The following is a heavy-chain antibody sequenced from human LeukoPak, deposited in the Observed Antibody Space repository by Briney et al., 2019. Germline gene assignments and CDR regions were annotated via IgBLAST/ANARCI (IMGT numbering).Heavy chain of an antibody. V-gene: IGHV4-4*07. J-gene: IGHJ5*02. CDR1: GASISSYY. CDR2: IYTSGST. Sequence: SETLSLTCTVSGASISSYYWSWIRQPAGKGLEWIGRIYTSGSTNYNPSLKSRVTMSVDTSKNQFSLKVSSVTAADTAVYYCARGGGARIFDGWFDPWGQGTLVTASS. D-gene: IGHD1-26*01. CDR3: ARGGGARIFDGWFDP.